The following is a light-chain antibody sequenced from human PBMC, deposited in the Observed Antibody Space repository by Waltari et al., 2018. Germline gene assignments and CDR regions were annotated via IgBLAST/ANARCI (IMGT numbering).Light chain of an antibody. Sequence: DIVLTQSPLSLPVTPGAHASISCRSSQGLLHSEGHILLDWYLQKHGQSPQLLIYLGSHRASGVPDRFSGSGSGTDFTLEISRVEAEDVGVYFCMQGLQTPTFGQGTRL. CDR3: MQGLQTPT. J-gene: IGKJ5*01. CDR1: QGLLHSEGHIL. CDR2: LGS. V-gene: IGKV2-28*01.